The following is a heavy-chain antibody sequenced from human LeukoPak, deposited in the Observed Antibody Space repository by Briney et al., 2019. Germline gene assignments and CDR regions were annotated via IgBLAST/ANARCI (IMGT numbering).Heavy chain of an antibody. CDR1: GGSISSGGYY. Sequence: PSETLSLTRTVSGGSISSGGYYWSWIRQPPGKGLEWIGYIYHSGSTYYNPSLKSRVTISVDRSKNRFSLKLSSVTAADTAVYYCAGLPWESAYCGGDCYWFNTDYWGQGTLVTVSS. J-gene: IGHJ4*02. D-gene: IGHD2-21*01. CDR3: AGLPWESAYCGGDCYWFNTDY. CDR2: IYHSGST. V-gene: IGHV4-30-2*01.